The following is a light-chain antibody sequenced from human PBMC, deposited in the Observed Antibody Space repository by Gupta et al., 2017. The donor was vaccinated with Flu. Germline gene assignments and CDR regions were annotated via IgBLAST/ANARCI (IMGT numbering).Light chain of an antibody. Sequence: QSVLTQPPSVSAAPGQKVTFSCSGSNSNIGINYVSWYQQLPGTAPKLVIYNNHQRPSGMPDRFSGSKSGTSATLGITGLQTGEEAVYYGGTWDNSLSVLVFGGGTKMAVL. CDR1: NSNIGINY. V-gene: IGLV1-51*01. CDR2: NNH. CDR3: GTWDNSLSVLV. J-gene: IGLJ2*01.